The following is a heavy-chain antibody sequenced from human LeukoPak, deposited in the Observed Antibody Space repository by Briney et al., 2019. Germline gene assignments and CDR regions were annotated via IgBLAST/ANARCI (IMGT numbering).Heavy chain of an antibody. D-gene: IGHD3-22*01. V-gene: IGHV4-59*01. CDR2: IYYSGST. J-gene: IGHJ4*02. CDR1: GGSIGSYY. CDR3: ARAPTPLLPSDY. Sequence: SETLSLTCTVSGGSIGSYYWSWIRQPPGKGLEWIGYIYYSGSTNYNPSLKSRVTISVDTSKNQFSLKLSSVTAADTAVYYCARAPTPLLPSDYWGQGTLVTVSS.